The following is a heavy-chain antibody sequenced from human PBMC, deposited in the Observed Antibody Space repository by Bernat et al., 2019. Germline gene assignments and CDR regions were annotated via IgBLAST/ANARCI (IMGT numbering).Heavy chain of an antibody. Sequence: QVQLVQSGAEVKKPGASVKVSCKASGYTFSGYYIHWVRQAPVQGLEWMGWINPNSGGTNYPHELQGRVTMTRDTSISTVYMELSRLRSDDTAVYYCVRGGTTRVTPRSFFFDFWGQGTLLTVSS. J-gene: IGHJ4*02. CDR1: GYTFSGYY. CDR3: VRGGTTRVTPRSFFFDF. D-gene: IGHD4-23*01. CDR2: INPNSGGT. V-gene: IGHV1-2*02.